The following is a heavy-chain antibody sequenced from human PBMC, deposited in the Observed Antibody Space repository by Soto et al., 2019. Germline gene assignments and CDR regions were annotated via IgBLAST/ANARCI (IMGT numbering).Heavy chain of an antibody. CDR1: GGTFSSYT. CDR2: IIPILGIA. V-gene: IGHV1-69*04. J-gene: IGHJ5*02. CDR3: ARDLMVRGVTNNWFDP. Sequence: ASVKVSCKASGGTFSSYTISWVRQAPGQGLEWMGRIIPILGIANYAQKFQGRVTITADKSTSTAYMELSSLRSEDTAVYYCARDLMVRGVTNNWFDPWGQGTLVTVSS. D-gene: IGHD3-10*01.